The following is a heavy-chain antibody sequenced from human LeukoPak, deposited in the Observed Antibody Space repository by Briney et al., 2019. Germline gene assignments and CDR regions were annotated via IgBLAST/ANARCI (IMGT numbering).Heavy chain of an antibody. Sequence: ASVKVSCKTSGYIFTGYGISWVRQAPGQGLEWMGWISGYNGDTMSAQKFQGRVTMTTDTSTSTAYMELRSLRSDDTAVYYCARDPDPYNWNDGGGDYWGQGTLVTVSS. CDR1: GYIFTGYG. D-gene: IGHD1-1*01. J-gene: IGHJ4*02. CDR3: ARDPDPYNWNDGGGDY. CDR2: ISGYNGDT. V-gene: IGHV1-18*01.